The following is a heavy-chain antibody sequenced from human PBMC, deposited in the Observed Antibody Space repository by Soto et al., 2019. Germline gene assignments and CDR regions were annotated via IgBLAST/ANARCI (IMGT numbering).Heavy chain of an antibody. J-gene: IGHJ6*02. CDR1: GYTFTSYG. V-gene: IGHV1-18*04. CDR3: ARAVAAAGTYYYYGMDV. CDR2: ISAYSGNT. D-gene: IGHD6-13*01. Sequence: ASVKVSCKASGYTFTSYGIRWVRQAPGQGLEWMGWISAYSGNTNYAQKLQGRVTMTTDTSTSTAYMELRSLRSDDTAVYYCARAVAAAGTYYYYGMDVWGQGTTVTVYS.